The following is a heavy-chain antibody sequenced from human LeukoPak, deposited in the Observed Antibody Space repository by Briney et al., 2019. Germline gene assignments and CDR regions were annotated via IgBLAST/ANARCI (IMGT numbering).Heavy chain of an antibody. D-gene: IGHD1-26*01. V-gene: IGHV3-30-3*01. CDR3: VVGATHSDY. CDR2: ISYDGSNK. J-gene: IGHJ4*02. Sequence: GGSLRLSCAASGFTFSSYAMHWVRQAPGKGLEWVAVISYDGSNKYYADSVKGRFTISRDNSKNTLYLQMNSLRAEDTAVYYCVVGATHSDYWGQGTLVTVSS. CDR1: GFTFSSYA.